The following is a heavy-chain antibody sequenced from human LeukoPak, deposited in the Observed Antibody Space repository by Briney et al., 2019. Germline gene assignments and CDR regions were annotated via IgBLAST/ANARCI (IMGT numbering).Heavy chain of an antibody. CDR2: ISYDGSNK. CDR3: ANYYGSGRDC. V-gene: IGHV3-30*18. Sequence: GGSLRLSCAASGITFSSYGMHWVRQAPGKGLEWVAVISYDGSNKYYADSVKGRFTISRDNSKNTLYLQMNSLRAEDTAVYFCANYYGSGRDCWGQGTLVTVSS. D-gene: IGHD3-10*01. CDR1: GITFSSYG. J-gene: IGHJ4*02.